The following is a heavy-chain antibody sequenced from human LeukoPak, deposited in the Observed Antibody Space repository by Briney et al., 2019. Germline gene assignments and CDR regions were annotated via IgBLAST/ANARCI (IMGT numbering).Heavy chain of an antibody. Sequence: GGSLRFSCAASGFTVSSNYMSWVRQAPGKGLEWVSVIYSGGSTYYADSVKGRFTISRDNSKNTLYLQMNSLRAEDTAVYYCAGATLDYYDSRGYYDYWGQGTLVPVSS. CDR3: AGATLDYYDSRGYYDY. CDR1: GFTVSSNY. V-gene: IGHV3-53*01. D-gene: IGHD3-22*01. CDR2: IYSGGST. J-gene: IGHJ4*02.